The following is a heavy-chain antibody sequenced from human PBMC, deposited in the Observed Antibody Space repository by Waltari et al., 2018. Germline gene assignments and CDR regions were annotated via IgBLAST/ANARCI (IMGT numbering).Heavy chain of an antibody. CDR2: TYYRSKWYN. CDR1: GDSVSSNSAA. D-gene: IGHD6-19*01. J-gene: IGHJ6*02. V-gene: IGHV6-1*01. CDR3: ARAFHSSGWAYYYYGMDV. Sequence: QVQLQQSGPGLVKPSQTLSLTCAISGDSVSSNSAAWNWIRQSPSRGLEWLGRTYYRSKWYNDYAVSVKSRITINPDTSKNQFSLQLNSVTPEDTAVYYCARAFHSSGWAYYYYGMDVWGQGTTVTVSS.